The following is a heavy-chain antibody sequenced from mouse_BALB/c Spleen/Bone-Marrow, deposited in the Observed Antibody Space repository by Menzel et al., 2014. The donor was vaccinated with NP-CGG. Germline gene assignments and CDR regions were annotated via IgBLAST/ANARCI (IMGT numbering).Heavy chain of an antibody. CDR2: IDPANGNT. CDR3: ALYYDYDVGY. CDR1: GFNIKDTY. V-gene: IGHV14-3*02. J-gene: IGHJ2*01. D-gene: IGHD2-4*01. Sequence: VQLQQSGAELVKPGASVKLSCTASGFNIKDTYMHWVKQRPEQGLEWIGRIDPANGNTKYDPKFQGKATITADHSSNTAYLQLSSLKSEDTAVYYCALYYDYDVGYWGQGTTLTVSS.